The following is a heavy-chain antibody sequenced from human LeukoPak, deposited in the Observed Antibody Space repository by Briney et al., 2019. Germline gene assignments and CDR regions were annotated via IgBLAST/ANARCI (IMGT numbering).Heavy chain of an antibody. CDR1: GYSFTNYW. D-gene: IGHD2-15*01. V-gene: IGHV5-51*01. CDR3: ARHGLGYCSGGSCYSYYYYGMDV. CDR2: IYPGDSDT. J-gene: IGHJ6*02. Sequence: GESLKISCKASGYSFTNYWIGWVRQMPGKGLEWMGIIYPGDSDTRYSPSFQGQVTISADKSISTAYLQWSSLKASDTAMYYCARHGLGYCSGGSCYSYYYYGMDVWGQGTTVTVSS.